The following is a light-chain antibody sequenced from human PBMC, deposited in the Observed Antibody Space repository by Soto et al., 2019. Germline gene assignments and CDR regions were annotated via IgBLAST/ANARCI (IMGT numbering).Light chain of an antibody. CDR2: EVS. V-gene: IGLV2-8*01. J-gene: IGLJ2*01. CDR3: SSYAGSNEDVV. Sequence: QSALTQPPSAPGSPGQSVTIACTGTSSDVGGYNYVSWYQQHPGKAPKLMIYEVSKRPSGVPDRFSGSKSGNTASLTVSGLQAEDEADYYCSSYAGSNEDVVFGGGTKLTVL. CDR1: SSDVGGYNY.